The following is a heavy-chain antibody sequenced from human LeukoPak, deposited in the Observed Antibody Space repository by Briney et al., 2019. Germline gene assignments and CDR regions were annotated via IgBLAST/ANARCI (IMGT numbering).Heavy chain of an antibody. Sequence: GASVKVSCKASGYTFSSYGISWVRQAPGQGLEWMGWSSGYNGNTNYAQKLQGRVTMTTDTSTSTAYMELRSLRSDDTAVYYCVRDVPSDAEAFLDYWGQGTLVTVSS. V-gene: IGHV1-18*01. J-gene: IGHJ4*02. CDR2: SSGYNGNT. D-gene: IGHD1-26*01. CDR3: VRDVPSDAEAFLDY. CDR1: GYTFSSYG.